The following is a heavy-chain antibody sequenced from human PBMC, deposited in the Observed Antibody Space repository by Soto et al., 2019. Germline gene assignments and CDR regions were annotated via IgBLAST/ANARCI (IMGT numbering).Heavy chain of an antibody. V-gene: IGHV1-69*13. D-gene: IGHD6-6*01. CDR3: ARGVEYSSSSGYYYYGMDV. Sequence: GASVKVSCKASGGTFSSYAISWVRQAPGQGLEWMGEIIPIFGTANYAQKFQGRVTITADESTSTAYMELSSLRSEDTAVYYCARGVEYSSSSGYYYYGMDVWGQGTTVTVSS. J-gene: IGHJ6*02. CDR1: GGTFSSYA. CDR2: IIPIFGTA.